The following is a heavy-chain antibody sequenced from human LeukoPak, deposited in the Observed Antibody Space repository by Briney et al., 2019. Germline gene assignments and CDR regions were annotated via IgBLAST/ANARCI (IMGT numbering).Heavy chain of an antibody. CDR2: IYSSGST. Sequence: SQTLSLTCTVSGGPISSGSYYWSWIRQPAGKGLEWIGRIYSSGSTNYNPSPKSRVTISVDTSKNQFSLKLSSVTAADTAVYYCARAPIFGVVWGPFDYWGQGTLVTVSS. V-gene: IGHV4-61*02. CDR3: ARAPIFGVVWGPFDY. CDR1: GGPISSGSYY. J-gene: IGHJ4*02. D-gene: IGHD3-3*01.